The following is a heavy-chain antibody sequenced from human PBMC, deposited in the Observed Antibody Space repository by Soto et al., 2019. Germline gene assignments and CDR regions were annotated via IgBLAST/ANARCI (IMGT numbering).Heavy chain of an antibody. CDR2: INAGNGNT. CDR1: GYTFTSYA. Sequence: GASVKASCKASGYTFTSYAMHWVRQAPGQRLEWMGWINAGNGNTKYSQKFQGRVTINRDTSASTAYMELSSLRSEDTAVYYCARKLPQGGIVVVVAATHGAFDIWGQGTMVTVSS. CDR3: ARKLPQGGIVVVVAATHGAFDI. J-gene: IGHJ3*02. V-gene: IGHV1-3*01. D-gene: IGHD2-15*01.